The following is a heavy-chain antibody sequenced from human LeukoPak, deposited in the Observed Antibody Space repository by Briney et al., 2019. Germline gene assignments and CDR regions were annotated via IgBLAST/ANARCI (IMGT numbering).Heavy chain of an antibody. V-gene: IGHV1-3*01. Sequence: KFQGRVTITRDTSASTAYMELSSLRSEDTAVYYCARSIGQDYGGALDYYYGMDVWGQGTTVTVSS. CDR3: ARSIGQDYGGALDYYYGMDV. D-gene: IGHD4-23*01. J-gene: IGHJ6*02.